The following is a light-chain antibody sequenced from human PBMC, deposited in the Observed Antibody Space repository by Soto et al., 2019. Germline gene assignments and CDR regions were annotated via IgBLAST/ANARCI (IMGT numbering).Light chain of an antibody. J-gene: IGKJ5*01. V-gene: IGKV3-11*01. CDR3: QQRNIWPPVT. CDR2: GAS. CDR1: QSVSSN. Sequence: EIVMTQSPATLSVSPVERATLSCRASQSVSSNLAWYQQKPGQAPRLLIYGASNRATGIPARFSGSGSGTDFTLTISSLEPEDSAIYYCQQRNIWPPVTFGQGTRLEIK.